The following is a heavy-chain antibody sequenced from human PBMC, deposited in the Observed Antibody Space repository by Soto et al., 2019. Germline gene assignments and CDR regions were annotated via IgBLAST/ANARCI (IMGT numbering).Heavy chain of an antibody. D-gene: IGHD6-13*01. J-gene: IGHJ3*02. CDR2: IYPGDSDT. V-gene: IGHV5-51*01. Sequence: GESLKISCKGSGYSFTSYWIGWVRQMPGKGLEWMGIIYPGDSDTRYSPSFQGQVAISADKSISTAYLQWNSLKASDTAMYYCARQIGVRAPSPQSGTLDPFDIWGQGTMVTVSS. CDR3: ARQIGVRAPSPQSGTLDPFDI. CDR1: GYSFTSYW.